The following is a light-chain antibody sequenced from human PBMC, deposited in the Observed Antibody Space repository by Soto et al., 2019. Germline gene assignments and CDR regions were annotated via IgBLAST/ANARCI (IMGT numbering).Light chain of an antibody. J-gene: IGKJ4*01. CDR2: DAS. CDR3: QQRINWPPLT. CDR1: QSVDNY. V-gene: IGKV3-11*01. Sequence: EIVLTQSPATLSLSPGERATLSCRASQSVDNYLAWYQQKPGQAPRLLIYDASNRATGIPARFSGSGSGTDFTLNISSLEPEDFAVYYCQQRINWPPLTFGGGTKVEIK.